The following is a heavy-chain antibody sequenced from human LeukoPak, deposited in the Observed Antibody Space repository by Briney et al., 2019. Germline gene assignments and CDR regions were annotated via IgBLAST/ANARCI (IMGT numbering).Heavy chain of an antibody. V-gene: IGHV3-64D*09. D-gene: IGHD1-1*01. CDR2: ISSNGDRL. J-gene: IGHJ4*02. Sequence: GGSLRLSCSASGFTFSAYAMYWVRQAPGKGLDFVSGISSNGDRLFYADSVKGRFTISRDNSKNTLYLQMSSLTADDTAVYYCVKITSVTGGDCWGQGTLVTVSS. CDR3: VKITSVTGGDC. CDR1: GFTFSAYA.